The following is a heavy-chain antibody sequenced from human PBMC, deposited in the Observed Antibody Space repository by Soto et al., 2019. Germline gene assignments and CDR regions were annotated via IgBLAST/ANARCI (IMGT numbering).Heavy chain of an antibody. D-gene: IGHD3-3*01. J-gene: IGHJ6*03. CDR1: GYTFTSYG. CDR3: ARVGPSPGEFWSGYYPYYYMDV. CDR2: ISAYNGNT. V-gene: IGHV1-18*01. Sequence: QVQLVQSGAEVKKPGASVKVSCKASGYTFTSYGISWVRQAPGQGLEWMGWISAYNGNTNYAQKLQGRVTMTTDTSTSTAYMELRSLRSDDTAVYYCARVGPSPGEFWSGYYPYYYMDVWGKGTTVTVSS.